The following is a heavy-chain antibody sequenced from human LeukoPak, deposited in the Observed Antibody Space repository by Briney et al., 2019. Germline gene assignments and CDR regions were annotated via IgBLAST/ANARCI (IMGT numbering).Heavy chain of an antibody. CDR1: GFTFKNYA. J-gene: IGHJ3*02. CDR3: ARYTYELNAFDI. Sequence: GGSLRLSCAASGFTFKNYAMNWVRQTPGKGLEWVSYISSSGGTISHADSVKGRFTISRDNAKNSLYLQMNSLRAEDTAVYYCARYTYELNAFDIWGQGTMVTVSS. CDR2: ISSSGGTI. D-gene: IGHD5-18*01. V-gene: IGHV3-48*03.